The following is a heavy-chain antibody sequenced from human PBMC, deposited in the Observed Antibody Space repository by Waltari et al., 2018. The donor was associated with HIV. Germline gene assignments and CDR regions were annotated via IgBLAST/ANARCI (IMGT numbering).Heavy chain of an antibody. CDR1: GGSISSSSYY. CDR2: IYYSGST. CDR3: ARQKAYSSHPVAFDP. V-gene: IGHV4-39*01. D-gene: IGHD6-13*01. Sequence: QLQLQESGPGLVKPSETLSLTCTVSGGSISSSSYYWGWIRQPPGKGLEWIGSIYYSGSTYYNPSLKSRVTISVDTSKNQFSLKLSSVTAADTAVYYCARQKAYSSHPVAFDPWGQGTLVTVSS. J-gene: IGHJ5*02.